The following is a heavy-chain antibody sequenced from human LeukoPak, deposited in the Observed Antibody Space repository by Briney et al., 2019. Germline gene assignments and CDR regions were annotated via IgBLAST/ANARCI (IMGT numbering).Heavy chain of an antibody. Sequence: GSLRLSCAASGFTFSSYAMSWVRQAPGKGLEWVSAISGSGGSTYYADSVKGRFTISRDNAKNSLFLQMHSLRAEDTAVYYCARDLRVDIVIIPAATVWGQGTTVTVSS. J-gene: IGHJ6*02. V-gene: IGHV3-23*01. CDR3: ARDLRVDIVIIPAATV. D-gene: IGHD2-2*03. CDR1: GFTFSSYA. CDR2: ISGSGGST.